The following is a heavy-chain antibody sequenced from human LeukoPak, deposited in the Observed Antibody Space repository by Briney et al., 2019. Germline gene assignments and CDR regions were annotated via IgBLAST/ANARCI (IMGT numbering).Heavy chain of an antibody. CDR2: ISHNGNT. J-gene: IGHJ4*02. D-gene: IGHD6-13*01. CDR3: ARQPTIAGLKASQYYFDY. CDR1: GGSISSYY. Sequence: SETLSLTCTVSGGSISSYYWSWIRQPPGKGLEWIGEISHNGNTNYIPSLKSRVTISVDTSKNQFSLKLSSVTAADTAVYFCARQPTIAGLKASQYYFDYWGQGTLVTVSS. V-gene: IGHV4-59*08.